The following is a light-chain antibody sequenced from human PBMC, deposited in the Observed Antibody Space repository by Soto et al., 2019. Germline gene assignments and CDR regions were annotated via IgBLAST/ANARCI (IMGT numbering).Light chain of an antibody. CDR1: QSVSNNY. CDR2: GAS. V-gene: IGKV3-20*01. J-gene: IGKJ1*01. Sequence: GLKQSPGTLSLSPGERATLSCRASQSVSNNYLAWYQQKPGQAPRLLIYGASNRATGIPDRFSGGGSGTDFTLTISRLEPEDFAVYYCQQYGSSGTFGQGTKVDIK. CDR3: QQYGSSGT.